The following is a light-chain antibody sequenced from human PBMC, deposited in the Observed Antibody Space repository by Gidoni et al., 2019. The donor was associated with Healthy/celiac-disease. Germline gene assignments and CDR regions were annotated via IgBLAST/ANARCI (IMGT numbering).Light chain of an antibody. V-gene: IGKV1-12*01. CDR1: QRISSW. Sequence: DIQMTQSPSSVSASVGERVTITCRASQRISSWLAWYQQKPGKAPKLLIYAATSLQSGFPSRFSSSGSGTDFTLTISSLQPEDFATYYCQQANSFPFTFGPGTKVDIK. J-gene: IGKJ3*01. CDR2: AAT. CDR3: QQANSFPFT.